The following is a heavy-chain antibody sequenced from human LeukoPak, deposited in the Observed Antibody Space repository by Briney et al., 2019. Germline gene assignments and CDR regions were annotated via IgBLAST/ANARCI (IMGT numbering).Heavy chain of an antibody. V-gene: IGHV4-59*01. CDR3: ARYTSGGGAFDI. CDR2: IYYSGSS. Sequence: SETLSLTCSVSGGSISGYYWGWIRQPPGKGLEWITCIYYSGSSNYNPSLKSRVTISVDTSENQFSLKLNSVTAADTAVYHCARYTSGGGAFDIWGQGTMVTV. D-gene: IGHD1-1*01. J-gene: IGHJ3*02. CDR1: GGSISGYY.